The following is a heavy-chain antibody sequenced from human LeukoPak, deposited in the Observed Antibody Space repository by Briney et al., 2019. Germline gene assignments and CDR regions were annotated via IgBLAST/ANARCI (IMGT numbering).Heavy chain of an antibody. CDR1: GYTFTSYY. D-gene: IGHD3-22*01. CDR3: ARDRVSYYYDSSGLDY. J-gene: IGHJ4*02. Sequence: ASVKVSCKASGYTFTSYYMPWVRQAPGQGLEWMGIINPSGGSTSYAQKFQGRVTMTRDTSTSTVYMELSSLRSEDTAVYYCARDRVSYYYDSSGLDYWGQGTLVTVSS. CDR2: INPSGGST. V-gene: IGHV1-46*01.